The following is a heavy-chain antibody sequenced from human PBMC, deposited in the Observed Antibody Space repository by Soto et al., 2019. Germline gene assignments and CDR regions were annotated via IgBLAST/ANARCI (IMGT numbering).Heavy chain of an antibody. J-gene: IGHJ5*02. CDR2: ISGSGGST. CDR1: GFTFSSYA. Sequence: GGSLRLSCAASGFTFSSYAMSWVRQAPGKGLEWVSAISGSGGSTYYADSVKGRFTISRDNSKNTLYLQMNSLRAEDTAVYYCAKEVVTMIREQNWFDPWGQGTLVTVSS. V-gene: IGHV3-23*01. CDR3: AKEVVTMIREQNWFDP. D-gene: IGHD3-10*01.